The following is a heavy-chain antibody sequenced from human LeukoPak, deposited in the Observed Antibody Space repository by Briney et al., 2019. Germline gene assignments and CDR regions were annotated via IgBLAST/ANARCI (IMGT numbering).Heavy chain of an antibody. J-gene: IGHJ6*02. CDR2: IHYSGRP. CDR3: ARFGVDYDMDV. CDR1: GGSISGHY. Sequence: SETLSLTCTVSGGSISGHYWTWIRQPPGNGLEWIGQIHYSGRPAYNPSLKSRVTISVDTSKNQLSLKVTSVTGADTAVYYCARFGVDYDMDVWGQGTTVTVSS. V-gene: IGHV4-59*11. D-gene: IGHD3-16*01.